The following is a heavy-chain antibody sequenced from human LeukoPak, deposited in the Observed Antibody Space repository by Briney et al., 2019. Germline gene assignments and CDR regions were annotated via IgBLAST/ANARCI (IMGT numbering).Heavy chain of an antibody. Sequence: ASVKVSCKASGGTFSSYAISWVRQAPGQGLEWMGRIIPILGMANYAQKFQGRVTITADKSTSTAYMELSSLRSEDTAVYYCARDPEDIVVVPAAIRYYGMDVWGQGTTVTVSS. CDR2: IIPILGMA. CDR3: ARDPEDIVVVPAAIRYYGMDV. V-gene: IGHV1-69*04. J-gene: IGHJ6*02. D-gene: IGHD2-2*02. CDR1: GGTFSSYA.